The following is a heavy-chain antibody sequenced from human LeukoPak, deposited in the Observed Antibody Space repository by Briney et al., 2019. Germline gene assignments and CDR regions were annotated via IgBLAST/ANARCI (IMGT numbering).Heavy chain of an antibody. CDR3: AGDRWLTGTTEPLIDY. J-gene: IGHJ4*02. D-gene: IGHD1-1*01. CDR2: ISSSSSYI. Sequence: GGSLRLSCAASGFTFSSYSMNWVRQAPGKGLEWVSSISSSSSYIYYADSVKGRFTISRDNAKNSLYLQMNSLRAEDTAVYYCAGDRWLTGTTEPLIDYWGQGTLVTVSS. V-gene: IGHV3-21*01. CDR1: GFTFSSYS.